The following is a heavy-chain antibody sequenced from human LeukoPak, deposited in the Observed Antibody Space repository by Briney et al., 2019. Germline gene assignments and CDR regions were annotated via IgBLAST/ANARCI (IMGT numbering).Heavy chain of an antibody. CDR2: ISTTSHMI. D-gene: IGHD1-26*01. Sequence: PGGSLRLSCEASGFSFSDYYMTWIRQAPGKGLEWISYISTTSHMIYYADSVKGQFTISRDNAKNSLYLQMNSLRPEDTAVYFCGRDGSGSPDYWGQGTLVTVSS. V-gene: IGHV3-11*01. CDR3: GRDGSGSPDY. J-gene: IGHJ4*02. CDR1: GFSFSDYY.